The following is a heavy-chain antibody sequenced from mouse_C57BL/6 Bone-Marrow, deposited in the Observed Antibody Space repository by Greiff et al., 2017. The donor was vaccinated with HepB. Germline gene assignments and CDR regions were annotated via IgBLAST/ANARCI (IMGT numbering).Heavy chain of an antibody. V-gene: IGHV5-17*02. J-gene: IGHJ4*01. Sequence: EVNVVESGGGLVQPGGSRKLSCAVSGFTLSSFGIHWVRQAPEKGLEWVAYISSGSTTIYYADTVKGRFTISKDNPRNTLFLQMTSLRSEDTAMYYCAKYGNYVGYAMDYWGQGTSGTVSA. CDR2: ISSGSTTI. CDR1: GFTLSSFG. CDR3: AKYGNYVGYAMDY. D-gene: IGHD2-10*02.